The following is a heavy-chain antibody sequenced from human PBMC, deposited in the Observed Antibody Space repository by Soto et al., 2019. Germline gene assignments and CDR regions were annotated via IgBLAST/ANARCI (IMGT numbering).Heavy chain of an antibody. J-gene: IGHJ3*02. CDR1: GFIVIDTY. Sequence: EVQLVESGGGLVQPGGSLRLSCTASGFIVIDTYVNWVRQAPGKGLEWVSVISNRGDTHYADSVRGRFSLSRDISDNTLHLQMNNLRVEDTAVYYCAREPRYCRGGSCSITGDAYDIWGQGTMVTVSS. CDR2: ISNRGDT. CDR3: AREPRYCRGGSCSITGDAYDI. D-gene: IGHD2-15*01. V-gene: IGHV3-66*01.